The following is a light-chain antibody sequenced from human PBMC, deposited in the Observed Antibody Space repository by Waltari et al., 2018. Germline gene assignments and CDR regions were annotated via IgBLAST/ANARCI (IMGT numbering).Light chain of an antibody. CDR2: DVA. J-gene: IGLJ1*01. CDR3: CSYTGTNTFV. CDR1: SSNVGSFDY. Sequence: QSALTQPRSVSGSPGQSVTISCTGTSSNVGSFDYVSWYQPHPGKAPKLLIYDVAKRPSGVPHRFSGSKSGNTASLTITGLQTEDEADYYCCSYTGTNTFVLGTGTAITVL. V-gene: IGLV2-11*01.